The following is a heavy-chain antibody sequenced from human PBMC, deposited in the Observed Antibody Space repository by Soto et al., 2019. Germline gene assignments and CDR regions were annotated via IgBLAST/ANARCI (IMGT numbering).Heavy chain of an antibody. CDR2: IYSGGST. V-gene: IGHV3-66*01. CDR1: GFTVSSNY. CDR3: ARGGSGYESNYYYYGMDV. D-gene: IGHD5-12*01. Sequence: EVQLVESGGGLVQPGGSLRLSCAASGFTVSSNYMSWVRQAPGKGLEWVSVIYSGGSTYYADSVKGRFTISRDNSKNTXXLQMNSLRAEDTAVYYCARGGSGYESNYYYYGMDVWGQGTTVTVSS. J-gene: IGHJ6*02.